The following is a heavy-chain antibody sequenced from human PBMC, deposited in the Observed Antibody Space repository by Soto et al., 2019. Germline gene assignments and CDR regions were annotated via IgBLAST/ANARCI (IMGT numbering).Heavy chain of an antibody. CDR1: GFTFSDYY. Sequence: QVQLVESRGGLVKPGGSLRLSCAASGFTFSDYYMSWIRQAPGKGLEWVSYISSSGSTIYYADSVKGRFTISRDNAKNSLYMQMNSLRAEDTAVYYCASLSGSGSYDYYYYGMDVWGQGNTVTVSS. D-gene: IGHD3-10*01. J-gene: IGHJ6*02. CDR2: ISSSGSTI. V-gene: IGHV3-11*01. CDR3: ASLSGSGSYDYYYYGMDV.